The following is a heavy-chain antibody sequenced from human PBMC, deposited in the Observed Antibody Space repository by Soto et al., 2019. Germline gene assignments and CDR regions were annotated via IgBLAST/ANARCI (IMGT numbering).Heavy chain of an antibody. Sequence: PGGSLRLSCAASGFTFSDYYMSWIRQAPGKGLEWVSYIRSSGSTIYYADSVKGRFTISRDNAKNSLYLQMNSLRAEDTAVYYCARDWAPMATHDYWGQGTLVTVSS. CDR1: GFTFSDYY. CDR2: IRSSGSTI. CDR3: ARDWAPMATHDY. D-gene: IGHD2-15*01. V-gene: IGHV3-11*01. J-gene: IGHJ4*02.